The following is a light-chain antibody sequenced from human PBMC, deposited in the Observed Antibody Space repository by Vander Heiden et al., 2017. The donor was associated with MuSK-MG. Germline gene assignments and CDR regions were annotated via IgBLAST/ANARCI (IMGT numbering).Light chain of an antibody. V-gene: IGLV2-11*01. CDR2: DVT. J-gene: IGLJ2*01. CDR3: SSYAGSSTFVV. Sequence: QSALTQPRPVSGSPGQSVAISCTGTSSDVGGYNYVSWYQQHPGKAPKLMIYDVTKRPSGVPDRFSASKSGNTASLTISGLQAEDEADYYCSSYAGSSTFVVFGGGTRLTVL. CDR1: SSDVGGYNY.